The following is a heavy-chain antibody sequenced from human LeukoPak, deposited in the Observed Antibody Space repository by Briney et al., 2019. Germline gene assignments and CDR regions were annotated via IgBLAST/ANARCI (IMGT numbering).Heavy chain of an antibody. CDR3: ARHGSGSYQAD. CDR2: ILHSGHS. D-gene: IGHD3-10*01. V-gene: IGHV4/OR15-8*02. J-gene: IGHJ4*02. Sequence: PSETLSLTCAVSGDSISSDYWWNWVRQTPGRGLEWIGEILHSGHSNYNPSLMSRVTISLDKLKNQFSLTLTSVTAADTAVYYCARHGSGSYQADWGQGTLVTVSS. CDR1: GDSISSDYW.